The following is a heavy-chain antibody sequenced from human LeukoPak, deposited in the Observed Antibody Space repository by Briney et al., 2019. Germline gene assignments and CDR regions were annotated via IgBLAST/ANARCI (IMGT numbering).Heavy chain of an antibody. Sequence: ASVKVSCKASGYPFTSYGISWVRQAPGQGLEWMGWINPNSGGTNYAQKFQGRVTMTRDTSISTAYMELSRLRSDDTAVYYCARSSAHYDDTPLRGAFDIWGQGTMVTVSS. CDR3: ARSSAHYDDTPLRGAFDI. J-gene: IGHJ3*02. V-gene: IGHV1-2*02. CDR2: INPNSGGT. D-gene: IGHD3-22*01. CDR1: GYPFTSYG.